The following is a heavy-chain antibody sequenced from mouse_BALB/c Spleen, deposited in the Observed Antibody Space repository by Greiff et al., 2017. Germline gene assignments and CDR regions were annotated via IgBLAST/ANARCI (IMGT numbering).Heavy chain of an antibody. Sequence: EVKLQESGGGLVQPGGSLKLSCAASGFTFSSYTMSWVRQTPEKRLEWVAYISNGGGSTYYPDTVKGRFTISRDNAKNTLYLQMSSLKSEDTAMYYCARQDRYDVHWYFDVWGAGTTVTVSS. V-gene: IGHV5-12-2*01. D-gene: IGHD2-14*01. CDR1: GFTFSSYT. CDR2: ISNGGGST. J-gene: IGHJ1*01. CDR3: ARQDRYDVHWYFDV.